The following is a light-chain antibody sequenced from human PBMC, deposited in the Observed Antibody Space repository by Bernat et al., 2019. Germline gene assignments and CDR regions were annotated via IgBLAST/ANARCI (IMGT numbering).Light chain of an antibody. V-gene: IGKV1-5*03. Sequence: DIQMTQSPSTLSASVGDRVTITCRASQSISSWLAWYQQKPGKAPTLLIYKASSLESGVPSRFSGSGSGTEFTLTISSLQPDDFATYYCQQYNSYPYTFGQGTKLESK. CDR3: QQYNSYPYT. CDR2: KAS. J-gene: IGKJ2*01. CDR1: QSISSW.